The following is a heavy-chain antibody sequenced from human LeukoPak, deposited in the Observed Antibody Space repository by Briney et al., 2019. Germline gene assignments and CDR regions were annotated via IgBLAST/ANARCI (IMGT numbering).Heavy chain of an antibody. D-gene: IGHD2-15*01. V-gene: IGHV4-34*01. CDR1: GGSFSGYY. CDR3: AGGQGDCSGGSCYSDRFDP. Sequence: SETLSLTCAVYGGSFSGYYWSWIRQPPGKGLEWIGEINHSGSTNYNPSLKSRVTISVDTSKNHFSLKLSSVTAADTAMYYCAGGQGDCSGGSCYSDRFDPWGQGTLVTVSS. J-gene: IGHJ5*02. CDR2: INHSGST.